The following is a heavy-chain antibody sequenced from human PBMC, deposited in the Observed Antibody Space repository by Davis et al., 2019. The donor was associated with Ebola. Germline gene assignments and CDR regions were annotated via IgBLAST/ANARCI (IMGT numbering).Heavy chain of an antibody. D-gene: IGHD1-26*01. CDR3: AREVGETKLDQ. Sequence: ASVKVSCKASGYTFTSYYIHWVRQAPGQGLEWMGLINPSGGSTNDAQKFQGRVTLTADESTSTAYMELTNLRSDDTAVYYCAREVGETKLDQWGQGTLVTVSS. J-gene: IGHJ4*02. CDR2: INPSGGST. V-gene: IGHV1-46*01. CDR1: GYTFTSYY.